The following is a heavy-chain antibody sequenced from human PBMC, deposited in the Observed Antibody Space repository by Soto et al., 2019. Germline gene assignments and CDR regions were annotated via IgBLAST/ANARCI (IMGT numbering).Heavy chain of an antibody. Sequence: QVQLVQSGAEVKKPGASVKVSCKASGYTFTSYYMHWVRQAPGQGLEWMGIINPSGGSTRYAQKLQGRVTMTRDTSTSTVYMELSSLRSEDTAVYYCARYYYDSSGYYTWFDPWGQGTLVTVSS. D-gene: IGHD3-22*01. V-gene: IGHV1-46*04. J-gene: IGHJ5*02. CDR2: INPSGGST. CDR3: ARYYYDSSGYYTWFDP. CDR1: GYTFTSYY.